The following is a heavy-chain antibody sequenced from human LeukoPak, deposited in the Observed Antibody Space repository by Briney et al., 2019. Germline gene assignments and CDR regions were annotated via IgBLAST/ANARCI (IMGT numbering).Heavy chain of an antibody. Sequence: ASVKVSCKASGYTFTGYYMHWVRQAPGQGLEWVGRINPNSGGTNYAQEFQGRVTMTRDTSISTAYMELSRLRSDDTAVYYCARDLGDNYYDSSGYYYEDYWGQGTLVTVSS. J-gene: IGHJ4*02. D-gene: IGHD3-22*01. CDR1: GYTFTGYY. CDR3: ARDLGDNYYDSSGYYYEDY. V-gene: IGHV1-2*06. CDR2: INPNSGGT.